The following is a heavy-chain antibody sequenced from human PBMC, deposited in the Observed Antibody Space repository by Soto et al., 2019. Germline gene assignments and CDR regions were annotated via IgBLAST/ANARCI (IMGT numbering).Heavy chain of an antibody. CDR3: ARSEGIAAAGSFDY. Sequence: GGSLRLSCAASGFTFSSYAMHWVRQAPGKGLEYVSAISSNGGSTYYANSVKGRFTISRDNSKNTLYLQMGSLRAEDMAVYYCARSEGIAAAGSFDYWGQGTLVTVSS. J-gene: IGHJ4*02. V-gene: IGHV3-64*01. CDR1: GFTFSSYA. CDR2: ISSNGGST. D-gene: IGHD6-13*01.